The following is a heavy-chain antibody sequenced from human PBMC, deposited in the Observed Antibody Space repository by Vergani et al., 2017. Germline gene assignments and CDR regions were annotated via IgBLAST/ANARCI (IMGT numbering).Heavy chain of an antibody. CDR1: GYSISSGYF. Sequence: QVQLQESGPRLVKPSETLSLICSVSGYSISSGYFWGWIRQPPGKGLEWISSVSHSGDTYFHPSLKGRVSISMDTSKNYFFLTLSSVTAADTAMYYCARRSSSYYFDIWGQGVLITVSS. V-gene: IGHV4-38-2*02. J-gene: IGHJ5*02. D-gene: IGHD3-22*01. CDR3: ARRSSSYYFDI. CDR2: VSHSGDT.